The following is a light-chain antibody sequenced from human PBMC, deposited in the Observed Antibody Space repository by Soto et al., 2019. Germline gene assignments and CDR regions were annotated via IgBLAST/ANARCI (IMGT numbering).Light chain of an antibody. V-gene: IGLV2-8*01. CDR1: SSDVGGYNY. J-gene: IGLJ1*01. CDR2: EVS. Sequence: QSALTQPPSASGSPGQAVTISCTGTSSDVGGYNYVSWYQQYPGKAPKLMIYEVSKRPSGVPDRFSGSKSSNTASLTVSGLHAEDEADYYRSSYAGSSNSVFGTGTKLTVL. CDR3: SSYAGSSNSV.